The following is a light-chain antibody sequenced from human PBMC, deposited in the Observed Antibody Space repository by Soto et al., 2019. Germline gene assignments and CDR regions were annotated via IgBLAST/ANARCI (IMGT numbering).Light chain of an antibody. J-gene: IGKJ4*01. CDR3: QQYYSSPRLG. V-gene: IGKV4-1*01. CDR2: WAS. Sequence: DIVMTQSPDSLAVSLGERATITCRSSQSVLYIPTNKNYVAWYQQKPGQPPKLLLYWASTRESGVPDRFSGSVSGTYFALTISSLQAEDVAFYYCQQYYSSPRLGFGGGTKVEIK. CDR1: QSVLYIPTNKNY.